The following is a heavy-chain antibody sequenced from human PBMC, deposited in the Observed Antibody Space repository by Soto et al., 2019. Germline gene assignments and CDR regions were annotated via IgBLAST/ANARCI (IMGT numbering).Heavy chain of an antibody. CDR3: AKEKGAEADWGIEY. CDR1: GVGFSNYG. J-gene: IGHJ4*02. CDR2: IRATADTT. Sequence: PGGSLRLSCATSGVGFSNYGMSLVRQAPGKGLEWVSAIRATADTTSYADSVKGRFTTSRDNPKNTLYLQMNGLRAEDTAVYYCAKEKGAEADWGIEYWGQGTLVTVSS. D-gene: IGHD3-16*01. V-gene: IGHV3-23*01.